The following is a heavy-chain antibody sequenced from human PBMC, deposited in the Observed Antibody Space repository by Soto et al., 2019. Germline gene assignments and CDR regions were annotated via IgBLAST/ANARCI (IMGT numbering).Heavy chain of an antibody. CDR3: ARDRDSYAFDI. Sequence: PGGSLRLSCAASGFTFSSYSMNWVRQAPGKGLEWVSYISSSSSTIYYADSVKGRFTISRDNAKNTLYLQMNSLRAEDTAVYYCARDRDSYAFDIWGQGTMVTVSS. V-gene: IGHV3-48*04. J-gene: IGHJ3*02. D-gene: IGHD3-10*01. CDR1: GFTFSSYS. CDR2: ISSSSSTI.